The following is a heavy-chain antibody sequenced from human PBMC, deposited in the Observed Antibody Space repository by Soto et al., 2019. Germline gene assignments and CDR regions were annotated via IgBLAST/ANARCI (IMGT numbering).Heavy chain of an antibody. CDR2: IYYSGST. J-gene: IGHJ4*02. Sequence: PSETLSLTCTVSGGSISSYYWSWIRQPPGKGLEWIGYIYYSGSTNYDPSLKSRVSISVDTSKNQFSLKLSSVTAADTAVYYCARDGGDFPRFFDYWGQGTLVTVSS. CDR1: GGSISSYY. V-gene: IGHV4-59*12. CDR3: ARDGGDFPRFFDY. D-gene: IGHD2-21*02.